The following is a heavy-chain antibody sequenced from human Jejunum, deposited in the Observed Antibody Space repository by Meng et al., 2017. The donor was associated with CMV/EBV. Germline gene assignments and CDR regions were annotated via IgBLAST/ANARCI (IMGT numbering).Heavy chain of an antibody. CDR2: IYSGDTT. J-gene: IGHJ5*02. CDR1: VSSNY. D-gene: IGHD2-2*01. Sequence: VSSNYMTWVRQATGKGLEWVSIIYSGDTTYYADFVKGRFTISRDNSKNTLSLQMNSLRAEDTAVYYCARLRVSCSSTSCYPNWFDPWGQGTLVTVSS. CDR3: ARLRVSCSSTSCYPNWFDP. V-gene: IGHV3-53*01.